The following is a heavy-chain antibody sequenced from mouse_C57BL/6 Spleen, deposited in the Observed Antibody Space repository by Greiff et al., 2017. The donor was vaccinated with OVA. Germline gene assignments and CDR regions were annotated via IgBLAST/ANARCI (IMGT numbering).Heavy chain of an antibody. Sequence: VQLQQPGAELVKPGASVKMSCKASGYTFTSHWLTWVKQRPGQGPEWIGDIYPGSGSTNYNEKFKSKATLTVDTSSSTAYMQLSSLTSEDSAVYYCASTGRDYAMDYWGQGTSVTVSS. V-gene: IGHV1-55*01. CDR2: IYPGSGST. J-gene: IGHJ4*01. CDR3: ASTGRDYAMDY. CDR1: GYTFTSHW. D-gene: IGHD4-1*02.